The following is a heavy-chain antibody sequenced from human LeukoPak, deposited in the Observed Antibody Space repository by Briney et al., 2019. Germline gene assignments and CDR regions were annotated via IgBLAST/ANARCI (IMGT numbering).Heavy chain of an antibody. Sequence: SETLSLTCTVSGGSISSYYWSWIRQPAGKGLEWIGEINHSGSTNYNPSLKSRVTISVDTSKNQFSLKLSSVTAADTAVYYCATSLGDDYGDYGDYWGQGTLVTVSS. V-gene: IGHV4-34*01. J-gene: IGHJ4*02. CDR1: GGSISSYY. D-gene: IGHD4-17*01. CDR2: INHSGST. CDR3: ATSLGDDYGDYGDY.